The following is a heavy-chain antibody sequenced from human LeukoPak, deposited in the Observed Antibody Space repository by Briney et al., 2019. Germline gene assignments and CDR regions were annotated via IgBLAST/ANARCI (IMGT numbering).Heavy chain of an antibody. CDR2: IYYSGST. J-gene: IGHJ4*02. D-gene: IGHD3-10*01. CDR3: ARSAKGDLLLDY. V-gene: IGHV4-59*01. Sequence: SETLSLTCTVSDGSISSYYWSWIRQPPGKGLEWIGYIYYSGSTNYNPSLKSRVTISEDTSKNQFSLKLSSVTAADTAVYFCARSAKGDLLLDYWGQGTLVTVSS. CDR1: DGSISSYY.